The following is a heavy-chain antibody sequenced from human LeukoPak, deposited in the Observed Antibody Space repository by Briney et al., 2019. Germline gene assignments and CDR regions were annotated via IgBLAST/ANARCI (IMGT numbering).Heavy chain of an antibody. V-gene: IGHV3-30*18. CDR3: AKEYTGTFSPFPSYFDN. J-gene: IGHJ4*02. CDR1: GFTFSSYG. CDR2: ISYDGSNK. D-gene: IGHD1-26*01. Sequence: GGSLRLSCAASGFTFSSYGMHWVRQAPGKGLEWVAVISYDGSNKYYADSVKGRFTISRDNSKNTLYLQMNSLRAEDTAIYYCAKEYTGTFSPFPSYFDNWGQGTLVTVSS.